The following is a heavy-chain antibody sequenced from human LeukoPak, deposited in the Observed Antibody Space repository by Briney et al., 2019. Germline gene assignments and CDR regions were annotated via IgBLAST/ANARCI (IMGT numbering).Heavy chain of an antibody. D-gene: IGHD3-10*01. J-gene: IGHJ4*02. CDR3: ARGLSRGYFDY. Sequence: SETLSLTCAVYGGSFSGYYWSWIRQPPGKGREWIGEINHSGSTNYNPSLKSRVTISVDTSKNQFSLKLSSVTAADTAVYYCARGLSRGYFDYWGQGTLVTVSS. CDR1: GGSFSGYY. V-gene: IGHV4-34*01. CDR2: INHSGST.